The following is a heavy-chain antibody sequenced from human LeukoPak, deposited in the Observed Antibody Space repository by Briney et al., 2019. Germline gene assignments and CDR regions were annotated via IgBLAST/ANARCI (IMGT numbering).Heavy chain of an antibody. CDR1: GGSISSGGYY. D-gene: IGHD3-10*01. CDR3: ASTRLGDYYGSGSYYNDDINFDY. V-gene: IGHV4-31*03. J-gene: IGHJ4*02. CDR2: INHSGST. Sequence: PSETLSLTCTVSGGSISSGGYYWSWIRQHPGKGLEWIGEINHSGSTNYNPSLKSRVTISVDTSKNQFSLKLSSVTAADTAVYYCASTRLGDYYGSGSYYNDDINFDYWGQGTLVTVSS.